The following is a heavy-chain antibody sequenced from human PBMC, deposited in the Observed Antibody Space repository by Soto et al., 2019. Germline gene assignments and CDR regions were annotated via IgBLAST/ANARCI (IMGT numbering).Heavy chain of an antibody. CDR2: ISYGVSNK. V-gene: IGHV3-30-3*01. CDR3: ARARAPYRADYYYYGMDV. D-gene: IGHD1-26*01. J-gene: IGHJ6*02. Sequence: GGSLRLSCAASGFTFSSYAIHWVRQAPGKGLEWVAVISYGVSNKYYADSVKGRFTISRDNSKNTLYLQMNSLRAEDTAVYYCARARAPYRADYYYYGMDVWGQGTTVTVSS. CDR1: GFTFSSYA.